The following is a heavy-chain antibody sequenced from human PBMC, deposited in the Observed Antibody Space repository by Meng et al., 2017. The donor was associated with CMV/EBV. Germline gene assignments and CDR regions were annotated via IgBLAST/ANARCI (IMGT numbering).Heavy chain of an antibody. CDR1: GVTFSSYA. CDR2: ISYDGSNK. J-gene: IGHJ6*02. V-gene: IGHV3-30-3*01. D-gene: IGHD1-1*01. Sequence: CAASGVTFSSYAMHWVRQAPGKGLEWVAVISYDGSNKYYADSVKGRFTISRDNSKNTLDLQMNSLRAEDTAVYYCARVGALPTFYGMDVWGQGTTVTVSS. CDR3: ARVGALPTFYGMDV.